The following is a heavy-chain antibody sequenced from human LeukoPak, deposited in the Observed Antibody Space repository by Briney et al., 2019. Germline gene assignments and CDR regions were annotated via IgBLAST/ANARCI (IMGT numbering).Heavy chain of an antibody. CDR1: GFTFSSYA. CDR2: ISYDGSNK. V-gene: IGHV3-30-3*01. CDR3: ARDWLFYDY. D-gene: IGHD3-9*01. Sequence: PGGSLRLPCAASGFTFSSYAMHWVRQAPGKGLEWVAVISYDGSNKYYADSVKGRFTISRDNSKNTLYLQMNSLRAEDTAVYYCARDWLFYDYWGQGTLVTVSS. J-gene: IGHJ4*02.